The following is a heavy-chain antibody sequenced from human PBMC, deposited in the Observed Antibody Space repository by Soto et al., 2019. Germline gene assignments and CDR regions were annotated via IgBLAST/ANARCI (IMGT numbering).Heavy chain of an antibody. D-gene: IGHD2-8*01. CDR1: GYSFTDYH. Sequence: ASVKVSCKASGYSFTDYHIHWVRQAPGQGLEWLGRINPKSGGTSTAQKFQGWVTMTTDTSISTASMELTRLTSDDTAIYYCARGDSTDCSNGVCSFFYNHDMDVWAQGTTVPVSS. V-gene: IGHV1-2*04. J-gene: IGHJ6*02. CDR3: ARGDSTDCSNGVCSFFYNHDMDV. CDR2: INPKSGGT.